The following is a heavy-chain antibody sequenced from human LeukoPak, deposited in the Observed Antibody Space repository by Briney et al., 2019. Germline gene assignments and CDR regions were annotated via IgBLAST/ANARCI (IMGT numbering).Heavy chain of an antibody. V-gene: IGHV4-61*01. J-gene: IGHJ6*02. CDR1: GGSVTSGTDY. D-gene: IGHD2-2*01. CDR3: ARDGVPSASPYYYYCAMDV. Sequence: SEPLSLTCTVSGGSVTSGTDYWTSIWQPPGKGLVLLGYMDYDGRTHYNPSLKSRLTISVDTSKNQFSLKLSSVTAADTAVYYCARDGVPSASPYYYYCAMDVWGQGTTVTVSS. CDR2: MDYDGRT.